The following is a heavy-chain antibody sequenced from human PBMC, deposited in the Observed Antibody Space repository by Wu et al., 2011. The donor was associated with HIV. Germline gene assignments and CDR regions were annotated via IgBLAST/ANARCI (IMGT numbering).Heavy chain of an antibody. CDR3: ARDGAADHITSYFDY. V-gene: IGHV1-69*08. D-gene: IGHD1-20*01. J-gene: IGHJ4*01. Sequence: QVQLVQSGSEVRKPGSSVEVSCKASGGSFKSHTITWVRQAPGQGLEWMGRIIPIFDTPTYAQRFQDRVTLTADKSTGTAFLELSSLTSEDTAVYYCARDGAADHITSYFDYWGLEPWSSSPQ. CDR2: IIPIFDTP. CDR1: GGSFKSHT.